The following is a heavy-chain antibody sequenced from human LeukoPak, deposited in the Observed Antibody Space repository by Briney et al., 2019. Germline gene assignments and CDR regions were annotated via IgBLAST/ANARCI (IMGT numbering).Heavy chain of an antibody. CDR3: AKTYYYDSSGNYFDY. CDR1: GFTFSSYG. CDR2: IRYDGSNK. D-gene: IGHD3-22*01. V-gene: IGHV3-30*02. J-gene: IGHJ4*02. Sequence: PGGSLRLSCAASGFTFSSYGMHWVRQAPGKGLEWVAFIRYDGSNKYYADSVKGRFTISRDNSKNTLYLQMNSLRAEDTAVYYCAKTYYYDSSGNYFDYWGQGTLVTVSS.